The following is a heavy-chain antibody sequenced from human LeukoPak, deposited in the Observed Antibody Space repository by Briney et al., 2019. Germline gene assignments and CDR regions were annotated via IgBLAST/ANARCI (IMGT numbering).Heavy chain of an antibody. CDR3: ARVVAMVKGGWFDP. Sequence: GASVKVSCKASGGTFSSYAISWVRQAPGQGLEWMGGIIPIFGTANYAQKFQGRVMITTDESTSTAYMELSSLRFEDTAVYYCARVVAMVKGGWFDPWGQGTLVTVSS. CDR2: IIPIFGTA. J-gene: IGHJ5*02. V-gene: IGHV1-69*05. D-gene: IGHD5-18*01. CDR1: GGTFSSYA.